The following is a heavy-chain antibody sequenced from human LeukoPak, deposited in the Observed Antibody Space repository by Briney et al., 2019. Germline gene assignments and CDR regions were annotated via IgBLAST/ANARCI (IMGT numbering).Heavy chain of an antibody. CDR3: AKDLEDIVATSSSFDY. Sequence: GGSLRLSCAASGFTFSSYVMHWVRQAPGKGLEWVAFIRYDGSNKYYADSVKGRFTISRDNSKNTLYLQMNSLRAEDTAVYYCAKDLEDIVATSSSFDYWGQGTLVTVSS. J-gene: IGHJ4*02. CDR1: GFTFSSYV. CDR2: IRYDGSNK. D-gene: IGHD5-12*01. V-gene: IGHV3-30*02.